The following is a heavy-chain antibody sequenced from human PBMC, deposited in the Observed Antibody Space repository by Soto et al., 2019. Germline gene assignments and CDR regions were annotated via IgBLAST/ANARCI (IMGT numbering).Heavy chain of an antibody. CDR1: GGSISSGGYY. Sequence: PSETLSLTCTVSGGSISSGGYYWSWIRQHPGKGLEWIGYIYYSGSTYYNPSLKSRVTISVDTSKNQFSLKLSSVTAADTAVYYCARKTGRVVAPQNAFDIWGQGTMVTVSS. D-gene: IGHD2-15*01. CDR2: IYYSGST. J-gene: IGHJ3*02. CDR3: ARKTGRVVAPQNAFDI. V-gene: IGHV4-31*03.